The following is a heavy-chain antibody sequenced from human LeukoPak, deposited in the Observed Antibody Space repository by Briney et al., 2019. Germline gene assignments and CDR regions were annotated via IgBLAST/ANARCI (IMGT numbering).Heavy chain of an antibody. J-gene: IGHJ4*02. CDR1: GGSISSYY. CDR3: ASNTGTVFDY. Sequence: PSETLSLTCTVSGGSISSYYWSWIRQPPGKGLEWIGYIYYSGSTDNPSLRSRVTISLDMSKHQFSLNLTSVTAADTAVYYCASNTGTVFDYWGQGALVTVSS. CDR2: IYYSGST. D-gene: IGHD7-27*01. V-gene: IGHV4-59*01.